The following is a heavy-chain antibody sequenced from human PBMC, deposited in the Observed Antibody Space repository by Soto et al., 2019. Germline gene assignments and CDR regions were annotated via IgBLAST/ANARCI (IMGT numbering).Heavy chain of an antibody. Sequence: EVQLVEAGGGLVQPGGSLRLSCAASGFTFSTSWMRWVRQAPGEGPMWVSEINSDGSTTHYADSVKGRFTISRDNSKNPMYLQMNSLRFEDTAVYYCVRGWYHGMDAWGQGTTVTVSS. CDR3: VRGWYHGMDA. J-gene: IGHJ6*02. V-gene: IGHV3-74*01. CDR1: GFTFSTSW. CDR2: INSDGSTT.